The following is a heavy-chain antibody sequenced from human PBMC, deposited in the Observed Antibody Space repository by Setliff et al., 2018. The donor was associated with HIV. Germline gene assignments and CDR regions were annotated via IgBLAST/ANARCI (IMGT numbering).Heavy chain of an antibody. Sequence: GGSLRLSCAASGFTFSRSAVHWVRQAPGKGLEWVAVISNDGSNKFYADSVKSRFTISRDDAKNSLFLQMNSLRAEDTAMYYCARVLYISGWYGPVVKALDMWGQGTMVTVSS. D-gene: IGHD6-19*01. CDR3: ARVLYISGWYGPVVKALDM. CDR2: ISNDGSNK. J-gene: IGHJ3*02. V-gene: IGHV3-30*07. CDR1: GFTFSRSA.